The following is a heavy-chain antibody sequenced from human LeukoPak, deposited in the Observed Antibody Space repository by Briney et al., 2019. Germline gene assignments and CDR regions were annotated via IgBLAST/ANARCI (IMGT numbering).Heavy chain of an antibody. J-gene: IGHJ3*02. Sequence: GESLKISCKASGYSFTNYRIGWVRQMPGKGLEWMGIIYPGDSDTRYSPSSQGQVTISVDKTISTAYLQWSSLKASDTAMYYCARPVEMATINSFHIWGQGTMVTVSS. V-gene: IGHV5-51*01. CDR1: GYSFTNYR. CDR2: IYPGDSDT. D-gene: IGHD5-24*01. CDR3: ARPVEMATINSFHI.